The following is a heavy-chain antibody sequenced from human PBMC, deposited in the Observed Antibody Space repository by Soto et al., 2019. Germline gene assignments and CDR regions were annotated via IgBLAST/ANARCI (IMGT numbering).Heavy chain of an antibody. V-gene: IGHV3-23*01. J-gene: IGHJ4*02. Sequence: GGSLRLSCAASGFTFSSYAMSWVRQAPGKGLEWVSAISGSGGSTYYADSVKGRFTISRDNSKNTLYLQMNSLRAEDTAVYHCAKDCSSTSCYTGKVVDYWGQGTLVTVSS. CDR2: ISGSGGST. CDR1: GFTFSSYA. CDR3: AKDCSSTSCYTGKVVDY. D-gene: IGHD2-2*02.